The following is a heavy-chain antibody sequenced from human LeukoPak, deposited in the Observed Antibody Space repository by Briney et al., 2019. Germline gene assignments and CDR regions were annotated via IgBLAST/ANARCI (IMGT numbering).Heavy chain of an antibody. CDR3: ARWRGLQSEFDC. V-gene: IGHV3-7*01. CDR2: IGLDGAQK. J-gene: IGHJ4*02. Sequence: GGSLRLSCAASGFTFSSHSMGWVRQAPGKALECVATIGLDGAQKDFVDSVKGRFTLSRDNAKNSLFLEMNRLRVEDPAVYYCARWRGLQSEFDCWGQGTLVTVSS. D-gene: IGHD5-24*01. CDR1: GFTFSSHS.